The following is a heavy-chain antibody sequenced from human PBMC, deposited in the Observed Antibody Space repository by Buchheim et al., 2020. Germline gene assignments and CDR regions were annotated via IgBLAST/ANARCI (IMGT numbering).Heavy chain of an antibody. D-gene: IGHD4-11*01. CDR1: GFTFSSYG. V-gene: IGHV3-33*01. Sequence: QVQLVESGGGVVQPGRSLRLSCAASGFTFSSYGMHWVRQAPGKGLEWVAVIWYVGSNKYYADSVKGRFTISRDNSKNTLYLQMNSLRAEDTAVYYCARAMTTVTTRSLDYWGQGTL. CDR3: ARAMTTVTTRSLDY. J-gene: IGHJ4*02. CDR2: IWYVGSNK.